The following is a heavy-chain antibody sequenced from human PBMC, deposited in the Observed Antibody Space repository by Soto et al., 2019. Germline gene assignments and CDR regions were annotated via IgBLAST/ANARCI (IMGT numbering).Heavy chain of an antibody. CDR2: IYHSGST. D-gene: IGHD4-17*01. J-gene: IGHJ4*02. CDR3: ARGVTTVTTVDY. CDR1: GGSISSGGYS. V-gene: IGHV4-30-2*01. Sequence: QLQLQESGSGLVKPSQTLSLTCAVSGGSISSGGYSLSWIRQPPGKGLECIGYIYHSGSTYYNPSLKSRVTSSVNRTKNQFSLKLTSVTAADTAVYYCARGVTTVTTVDYWGQGTLVTVSS.